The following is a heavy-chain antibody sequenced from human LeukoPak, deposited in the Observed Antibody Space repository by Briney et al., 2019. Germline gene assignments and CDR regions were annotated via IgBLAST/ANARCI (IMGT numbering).Heavy chain of an antibody. CDR3: ARLQQLVQMGFDY. J-gene: IGHJ4*02. CDR1: GXSISSGTYY. V-gene: IGHV4-31*03. Sequence: SQTLSLTCTVSGXSISSGTYYWSWIRQHPGKGLEWIEYIYYSGSTHYNPSLKSRVTMSVETSKNQFSLKLSSVTAADTAVSYCARLQQLVQMGFDYWGQGTLVTVSS. D-gene: IGHD6-13*01. CDR2: IYYSGST.